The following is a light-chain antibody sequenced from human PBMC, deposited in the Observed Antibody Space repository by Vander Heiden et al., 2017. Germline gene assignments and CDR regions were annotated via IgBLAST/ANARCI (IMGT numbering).Light chain of an antibody. J-gene: IGLJ3*02. V-gene: IGLV1-47*02. CDR3: AAWDDSLSGLV. Sequence: QSELTQPPSASGTPGQRVTVSCSGSSSNIGNNYVYWYQHLPGTAPKLLIYSLNKRAAGVSDRFSGSKSGTSASLAVSGLRSDDEGDYYCAAWDDSLSGLVFGGGTKLTV. CDR1: SSNIGNNY. CDR2: SLN.